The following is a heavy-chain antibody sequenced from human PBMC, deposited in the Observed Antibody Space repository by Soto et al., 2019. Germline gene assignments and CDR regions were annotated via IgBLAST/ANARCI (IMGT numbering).Heavy chain of an antibody. CDR3: AREPEGIAAALDY. D-gene: IGHD6-13*01. CDR1: GFTFRTYG. V-gene: IGHV3-21*01. J-gene: IGHJ4*02. CDR2: IRSSGSFI. Sequence: PGESLRLSCAASGFTFRTYGMSWVRLAPGGGLEWVASIRSSGSFIYYADSVKGRFTISRDEAEKSLYLQMNSLRAEDTALYYCAREPEGIAAALDYWGQGTLVTVSS.